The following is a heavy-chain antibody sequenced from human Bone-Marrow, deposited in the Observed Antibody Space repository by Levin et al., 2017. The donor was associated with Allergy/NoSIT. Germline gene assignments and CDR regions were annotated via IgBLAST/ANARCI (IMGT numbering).Heavy chain of an antibody. CDR3: AREYGWGENDA. CDR1: GGSVSSGSFY. V-gene: IGHV4-61*01. D-gene: IGHD3-16*01. Sequence: ESLKISCTVSGGSVSSGSFYWSWIRQPPGKGLEWIGYIYYTGNTYHNPSLKSRVTISLDTSRDQFSLKMSSMTAADTAVYYCAREYGWGENDAWGQGILVTVSS. CDR2: IYYTGNT. J-gene: IGHJ5*02.